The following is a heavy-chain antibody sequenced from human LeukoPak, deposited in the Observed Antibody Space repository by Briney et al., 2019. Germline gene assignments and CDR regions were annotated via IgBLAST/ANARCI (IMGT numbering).Heavy chain of an antibody. V-gene: IGHV4-34*01. D-gene: IGHD3-10*01. CDR1: GGSFSGYY. J-gene: IGHJ4*02. CDR3: ARGHWFGVDY. CDR2: INHSGST. Sequence: SETLSLTCAVYGGSFSGYYWSWIRQPPGKGLEWIGEINHSGSTNYNPSLKSRVTISVDTSKNQFSLKLSSVTAADTAVYYCARGHWFGVDYWGQGTLVTVSS.